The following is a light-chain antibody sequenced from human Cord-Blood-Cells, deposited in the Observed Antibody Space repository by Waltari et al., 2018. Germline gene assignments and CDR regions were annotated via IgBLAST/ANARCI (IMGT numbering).Light chain of an antibody. J-gene: IGLJ1*01. Sequence: QSVLTQPPSVSEAPRQRVTISCSGSSPNIGNNPVHWYQQLPGKAPKLLIYYDDLLPSGVSDRFSGSKSGTSASLAISGLQSEDEADYYCAAWDDSLNGYVFGTGTKVTVL. CDR3: AAWDDSLNGYV. CDR1: SPNIGNNP. CDR2: YDD. V-gene: IGLV1-36*01.